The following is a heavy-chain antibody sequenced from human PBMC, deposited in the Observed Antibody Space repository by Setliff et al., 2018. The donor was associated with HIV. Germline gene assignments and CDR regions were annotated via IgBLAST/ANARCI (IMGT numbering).Heavy chain of an antibody. V-gene: IGHV3-23*01. CDR1: GITFSRSA. CDR2: ISGSGDDT. J-gene: IGHJ3*02. Sequence: GGSLRLSCAASGITFSRSALSWVRQAPGKGLEWVSGISGSGDDTYYADSVKGRFTISRDNSKNTLYLQMNSLRVEDTALYYCAKVLDIATTGRRLGVLDIWGQGTMVTVSS. CDR3: AKVLDIATTGRRLGVLDI. D-gene: IGHD6-13*01.